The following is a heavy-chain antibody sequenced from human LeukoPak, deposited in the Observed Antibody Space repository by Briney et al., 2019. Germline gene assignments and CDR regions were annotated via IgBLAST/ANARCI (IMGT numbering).Heavy chain of an antibody. CDR3: AKEGRSLQTY. D-gene: IGHD5-24*01. J-gene: IGHJ4*02. CDR1: GFMFSSNW. V-gene: IGHV3-7*03. CDR2: IKEDGTET. Sequence: GGSLRLSCAASGFMFSSNWMNWVRLAPGKGLEWVANIKEDGTETYYVDSVKGRFTISRDSAKNSLYLQMNSLRVEDTAVYYCAKEGRSLQTYWGQGTLVTVSS.